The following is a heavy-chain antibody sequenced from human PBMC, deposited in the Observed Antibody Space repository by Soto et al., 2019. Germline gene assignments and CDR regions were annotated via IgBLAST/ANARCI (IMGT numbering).Heavy chain of an antibody. J-gene: IGHJ6*03. D-gene: IGHD1-26*01. V-gene: IGHV3-11*01. CDR2: ISTSGSST. CDR3: ANLAKNYYHYMHV. CDR1: GFSFSDYY. Sequence: QVQLVESGGGLVKPGGSLRLSCAASGFSFSDYYMSWIRQAPGKGLEWVSLISTSGSSTDYADSVKGRFTISRDNAKNSLSLQINSLRAEDTAVYYCANLAKNYYHYMHVWGKGTTVTVSS.